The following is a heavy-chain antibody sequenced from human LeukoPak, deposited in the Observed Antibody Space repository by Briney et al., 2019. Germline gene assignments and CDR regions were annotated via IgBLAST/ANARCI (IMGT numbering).Heavy chain of an antibody. D-gene: IGHD4/OR15-4a*01. V-gene: IGHV3-7*03. CDR3: ARDMTMVGRYDP. J-gene: IGHJ5*02. Sequence: GGSLRLSCAASGFTFSSYWMSWVRQAPGKGLEWVANIKEDGSERHYVDSVKGRFTISRDNAENSLYLQMNSLRAEDTAVYYCARDMTMVGRYDPWGQGTLVTVSS. CDR2: IKEDGSER. CDR1: GFTFSSYW.